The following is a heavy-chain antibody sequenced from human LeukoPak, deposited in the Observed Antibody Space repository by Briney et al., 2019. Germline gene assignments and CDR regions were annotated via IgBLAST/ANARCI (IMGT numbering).Heavy chain of an antibody. D-gene: IGHD2-15*01. CDR2: IYTSGST. CDR1: GGSISSGSYY. Sequence: SETLSLTCTVAGGSISSGSYYWSWIRQPAGTGLEWIGRIYTSGSTNYNPSFKSRVTISVDTSKNQFSLKLSSVTAADTAVYYCARVYCSGGSRYFDYWGQGTLVTVSA. V-gene: IGHV4-61*02. CDR3: ARVYCSGGSRYFDY. J-gene: IGHJ4*02.